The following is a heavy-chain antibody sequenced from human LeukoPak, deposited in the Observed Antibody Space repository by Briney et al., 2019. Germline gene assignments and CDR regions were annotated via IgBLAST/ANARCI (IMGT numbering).Heavy chain of an antibody. Sequence: PGRSLRLSCAASGFTFSSYGMHWVRQAPGKGLEWVAVIWYVGSNKYYADSVKGRFTISRDNSKNTLYLQMNSLRAEDTAVYYCARERGSQGYCSGGSCPTEFDYWGQGTLVTVSS. V-gene: IGHV3-33*01. J-gene: IGHJ4*02. CDR2: IWYVGSNK. D-gene: IGHD2-15*01. CDR3: ARERGSQGYCSGGSCPTEFDY. CDR1: GFTFSSYG.